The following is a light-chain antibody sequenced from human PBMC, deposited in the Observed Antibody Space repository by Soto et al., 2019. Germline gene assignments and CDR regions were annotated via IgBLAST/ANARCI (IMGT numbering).Light chain of an antibody. CDR1: SSDVGGYNY. Sequence: QSVLTQPPSASGSPGQSVTISCTGTSSDVGGYNYVSWYQQHPGKAPKLMIYEVSKRPSVVPDRFSGSKSGNTASLTVSGLQAEYVADYYCSSYAGRNNTGVLGGGTQLTVL. CDR2: EVS. V-gene: IGLV2-8*01. CDR3: SSYAGRNNTGV. J-gene: IGLJ2*01.